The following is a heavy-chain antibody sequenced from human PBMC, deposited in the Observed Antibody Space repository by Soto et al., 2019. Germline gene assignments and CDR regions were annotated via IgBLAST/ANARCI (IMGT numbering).Heavy chain of an antibody. Sequence: ASVKVSCKASGGTFSSYAISWVRQAPGQGLEWMGGIIPIFGTANYAQKFQGRVTITADESTSTAYMELSSLRSEDTAVYYCARSDYFTVDTAVQKPLNYYYYGMDVWGQGTTVTVSS. D-gene: IGHD5-18*01. CDR1: GGTFSSYA. V-gene: IGHV1-69*13. CDR3: ARSDYFTVDTAVQKPLNYYYYGMDV. CDR2: IIPIFGTA. J-gene: IGHJ6*02.